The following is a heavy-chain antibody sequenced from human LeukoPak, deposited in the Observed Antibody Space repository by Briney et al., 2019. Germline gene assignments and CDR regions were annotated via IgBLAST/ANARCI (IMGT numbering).Heavy chain of an antibody. V-gene: IGHV4-59*01. CDR2: IYYSGST. J-gene: IGHJ5*02. CDR1: GGSISSYY. D-gene: IGHD3-10*01. Sequence: TSETLSLTCTVSGGSISSYYWSWIRQPPGKGLEWIGYIYYSGSTNYNPSLKSRVTISVDTSKNQFSLKLSSVTAADTAVYYCARDRLTSGENWFDPWGQGTLVTVSS. CDR3: ARDRLTSGENWFDP.